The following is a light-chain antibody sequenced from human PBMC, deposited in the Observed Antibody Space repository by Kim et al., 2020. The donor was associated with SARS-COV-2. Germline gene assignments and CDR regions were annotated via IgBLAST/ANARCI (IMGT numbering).Light chain of an antibody. CDR1: QSISSNY. Sequence: EIVLTQSPGTLSLSPGDRATLSCRASQSISSNYIAWYQKKPGQAPRLVIYDAFSRATGIPDRFSGSGSGTDFTLTISRLEPEDFAVYHCQQYGSAPATFGQGTRLEIK. CDR2: DAF. CDR3: QQYGSAPAT. J-gene: IGKJ5*01. V-gene: IGKV3-20*01.